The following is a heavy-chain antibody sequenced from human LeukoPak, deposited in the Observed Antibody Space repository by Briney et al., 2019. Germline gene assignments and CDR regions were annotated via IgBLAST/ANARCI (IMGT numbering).Heavy chain of an antibody. CDR1: GFTFSSYS. D-gene: IGHD2-21*01. Sequence: PGGSLRLSCAASGFTFSSYSMNWVRQAPGKGLEWVSYISSSSSTIYYADSVKGRFTISRDNAKNSLYLQMNSLRDEDTAVYYCARSHCGLVALLFDHAFDIWGQGTMVTVSS. CDR2: ISSSSSTI. CDR3: ARSHCGLVALLFDHAFDI. J-gene: IGHJ3*02. V-gene: IGHV3-48*02.